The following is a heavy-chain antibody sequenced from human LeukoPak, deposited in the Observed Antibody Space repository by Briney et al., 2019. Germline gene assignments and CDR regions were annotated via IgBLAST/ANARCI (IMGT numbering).Heavy chain of an antibody. V-gene: IGHV5-51*01. CDR2: IYPGDSDT. CDR3: ARRSQPCSGGSCSPDYFDN. CDR1: GYSFTNYW. J-gene: IGHJ4*02. Sequence: GESLKISCKGSGYSFTNYWIGWVRQMPGKGLELMGIIYPGDSDTRYSPSFQGQVTISADKSINTAYLQWSTLKASDTAMYYCARRSQPCSGGSCSPDYFDNWGQGTLVTVSS. D-gene: IGHD2-15*01.